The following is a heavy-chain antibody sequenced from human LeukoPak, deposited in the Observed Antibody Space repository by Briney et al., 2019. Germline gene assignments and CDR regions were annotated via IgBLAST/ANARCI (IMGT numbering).Heavy chain of an antibody. Sequence: SSETLSLTCTVSGGSISSGSYYWSWIRQPAGKGLEWIGRIYTSGSTNYNPSLKSRVTISVDTSKNQFSLKLSSVTAADTAVYYCAKIKTTFGVVTHAFDIWGQGTIVTVSP. CDR3: AKIKTTFGVVTHAFDI. V-gene: IGHV4-61*02. D-gene: IGHD3-3*01. CDR1: GGSISSGSYY. CDR2: IYTSGST. J-gene: IGHJ3*02.